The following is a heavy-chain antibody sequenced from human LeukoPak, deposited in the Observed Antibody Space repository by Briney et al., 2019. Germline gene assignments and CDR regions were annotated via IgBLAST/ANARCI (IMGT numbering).Heavy chain of an antibody. CDR3: ARDRGSLEYDY. J-gene: IGHJ4*02. Sequence: PGGSLRLSCTASGFVFDDYGMTWVRQVPGKGLEWVSTINWNGDSSDYADSVKGRFTISRDNAKNTLYLQMNSLRAEDTAVYYCARDRGSLEYDYWGQGTLVTVSS. CDR2: INWNGDSS. V-gene: IGHV3-20*04. D-gene: IGHD1-26*01. CDR1: GFVFDDYG.